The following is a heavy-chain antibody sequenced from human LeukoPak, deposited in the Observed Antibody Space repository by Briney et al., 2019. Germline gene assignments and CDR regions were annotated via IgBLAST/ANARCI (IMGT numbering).Heavy chain of an antibody. CDR1: GFTFTDHP. Sequence: GGSLRLSCVASGFTFTDHPMNWVRQAPGKGLEWISYIGGDGIAFYADSVKGRFTASKDDARKSMYLQVNSLRAEDTAVYYCAKDGGLWVSAHWGDSWGRGTLVTVSS. V-gene: IGHV3-69-1*01. CDR3: AKDGGLWVSAHWGDS. D-gene: IGHD7-27*01. J-gene: IGHJ4*02. CDR2: IGGDGIA.